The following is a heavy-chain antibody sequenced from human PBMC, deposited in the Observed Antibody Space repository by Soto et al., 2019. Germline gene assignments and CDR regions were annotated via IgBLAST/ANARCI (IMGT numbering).Heavy chain of an antibody. CDR2: IIPILGIA. Sequence: QVQLVQSGAEVKKPGSSVKVSCKASGGTFSSYTISWVRQAPGQGLEWMGRIIPILGIANYAQKFQGRVTITADKSTSTAYMELSSLRSEDTAVYYCARALYCSSTSCYAGWFDPWGQGPLVTVSS. V-gene: IGHV1-69*02. D-gene: IGHD2-2*01. CDR1: GGTFSSYT. J-gene: IGHJ5*02. CDR3: ARALYCSSTSCYAGWFDP.